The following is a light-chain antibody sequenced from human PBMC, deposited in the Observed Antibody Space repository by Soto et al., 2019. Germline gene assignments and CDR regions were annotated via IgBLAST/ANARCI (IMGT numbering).Light chain of an antibody. Sequence: EVVLTQSPGTLSLSPGEGATLSCRASQSVRSGSLAWYQQKPGQAPRLLIYGASSRATDIPDRFSGSGSGTDFTLTITRVETEDFAVYYCQQYNNWPPTFGQGTKVEIK. J-gene: IGKJ1*01. CDR2: GAS. V-gene: IGKV3-20*01. CDR3: QQYNNWPPT. CDR1: QSVRSGS.